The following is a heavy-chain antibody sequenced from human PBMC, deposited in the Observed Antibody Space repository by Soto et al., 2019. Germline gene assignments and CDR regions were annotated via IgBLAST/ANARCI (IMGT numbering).Heavy chain of an antibody. V-gene: IGHV4-59*01. J-gene: IGHJ4*02. CDR2: IYYSGST. Sequence: SETLSLTCTVSGGSISSYYWSWIRQPPGKGLEWIGYIYYSGSTNYNPSLKSRVTISVDTSKNQFSLKLSSVTAADTAVYYCARTSVVPAAMWATFDYWGQGTLVTVSS. CDR1: GGSISSYY. D-gene: IGHD2-2*01. CDR3: ARTSVVPAAMWATFDY.